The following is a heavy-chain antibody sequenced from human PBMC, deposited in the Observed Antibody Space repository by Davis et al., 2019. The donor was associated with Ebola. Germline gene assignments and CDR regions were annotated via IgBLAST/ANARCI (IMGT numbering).Heavy chain of an antibody. Sequence: PGGSLRLSCAASGFTFSSHSMNWVRQAPGKGLEWVSSISTSSSFIYYTDSVKGRFTISRDNAKNSLYLQMNSLRAEDTALYYCATSITIFGVLMQDAFDIWGQGTMVTVSS. J-gene: IGHJ3*02. CDR2: ISTSSSFI. D-gene: IGHD3-3*01. CDR1: GFTFSSHS. CDR3: ATSITIFGVLMQDAFDI. V-gene: IGHV3-21*01.